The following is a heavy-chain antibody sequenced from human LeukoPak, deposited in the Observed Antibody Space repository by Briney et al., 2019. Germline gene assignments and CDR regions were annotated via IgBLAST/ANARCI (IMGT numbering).Heavy chain of an antibody. J-gene: IGHJ4*02. Sequence: GASAKVSFTASGGTFSSYAISWVRQAPGQGLEWMGGIIPIFGTANYAQKFQGRVTITADESTSTAYMELSSLRSEDTAVYYCANPSIRGWVYWGQGTLVTVSS. CDR2: IIPIFGTA. D-gene: IGHD3-22*01. V-gene: IGHV1-69*13. CDR1: GGTFSSYA. CDR3: ANPSIRGWVY.